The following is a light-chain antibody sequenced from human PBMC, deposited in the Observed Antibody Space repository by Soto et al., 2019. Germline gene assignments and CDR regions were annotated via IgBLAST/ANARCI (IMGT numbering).Light chain of an antibody. CDR1: QSISSW. Sequence: DIQMTQSPSTLSASVGDRVXXXXXASQSISSWLAWYQQKPGKAPKLLIYKASSLESGVPSRFSGSGSGTEFTLTISSLQPDDFATYYCQQYNSYSTFGQGTKVDIK. CDR2: KAS. CDR3: QQYNSYST. J-gene: IGKJ1*01. V-gene: IGKV1-5*03.